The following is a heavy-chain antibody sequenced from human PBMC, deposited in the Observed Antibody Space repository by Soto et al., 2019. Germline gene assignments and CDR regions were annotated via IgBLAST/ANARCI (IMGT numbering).Heavy chain of an antibody. Sequence: PSETLSLTCTVSGGSISSGGYYWSWIRQHPGKGLEWIGYIYYSGSTYYNPSLKSRVTISVDTSKNQFSLKLSSVTAADTAVYYCARGGSSWYYDYWGQVTLVTVSS. CDR3: ARGGSSWYYDY. D-gene: IGHD6-13*01. J-gene: IGHJ4*02. CDR1: GGSISSGGYY. V-gene: IGHV4-31*03. CDR2: IYYSGST.